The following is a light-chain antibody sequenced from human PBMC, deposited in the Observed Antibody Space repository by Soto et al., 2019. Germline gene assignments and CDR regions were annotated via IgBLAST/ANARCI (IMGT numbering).Light chain of an antibody. CDR3: QQYNSWSPIT. CDR1: QSVSNN. CDR2: GAS. Sequence: EIVMPRSPATLSVSPGGRAPLSCRAIQSVSNNYLAWYQQKPGQAPRLLIHGASTRATGIPARFSGSGSGTEFTLTISSLQSEDFAVYYCQQYNSWSPITFGQGTRLEI. J-gene: IGKJ5*01. V-gene: IGKV3-15*01.